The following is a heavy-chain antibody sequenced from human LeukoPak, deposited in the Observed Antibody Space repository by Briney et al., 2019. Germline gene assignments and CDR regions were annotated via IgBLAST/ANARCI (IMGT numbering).Heavy chain of an antibody. CDR1: GFGFTAAW. V-gene: IGHV3-15*01. CDR3: AWQTKYDFRRMDY. D-gene: IGHD3-3*01. Sequence: GGSLRLSCAASGFGFTAAWMSWVRQAPGKGPEWVGRIKSRGGGETTDYAAPVTGRITISRDDSQNTLYLQINGLKIEDTGVYYCAWQTKYDFRRMDYWGLGTLVTVSS. CDR2: IKSRGGGETT. J-gene: IGHJ4*02.